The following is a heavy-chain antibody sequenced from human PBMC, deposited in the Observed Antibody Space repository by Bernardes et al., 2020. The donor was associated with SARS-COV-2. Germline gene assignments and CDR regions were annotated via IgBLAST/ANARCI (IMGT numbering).Heavy chain of an antibody. Sequence: GGSLRLSCAASGFTFSSYGMHWVRQAPGKGLEWVAVIWYDGSNKYYADSVKGRFTISRDNSKNTLYLQMNSLRAEDTAVYYCARDRYCCFGNWNDGRGGTDNWFGPWGQGTLVTGSS. CDR2: IWYDGSNK. D-gene: IGHD1-1*01. CDR3: ARDRYCCFGNWNDGRGGTDNWFGP. J-gene: IGHJ5*02. V-gene: IGHV3-33*01. CDR1: GFTFSSYG.